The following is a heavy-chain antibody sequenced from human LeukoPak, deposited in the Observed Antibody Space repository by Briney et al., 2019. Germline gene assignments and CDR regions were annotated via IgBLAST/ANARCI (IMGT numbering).Heavy chain of an antibody. Sequence: PGRSLRLSCAASGFTFSSYGMHWVRQAPGKGLEWVAVIWYDGSNKYYADSVKGRFTIPRDNSKNTLYLQMNSLRAEDTAVYYCARDDLGLYGTFNWFDPWGQGTLVTVSS. V-gene: IGHV3-33*01. CDR2: IWYDGSNK. D-gene: IGHD3-10*01. CDR3: ARDDLGLYGTFNWFDP. J-gene: IGHJ5*02. CDR1: GFTFSSYG.